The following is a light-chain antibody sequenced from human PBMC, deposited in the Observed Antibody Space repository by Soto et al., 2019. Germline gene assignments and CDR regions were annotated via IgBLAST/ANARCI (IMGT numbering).Light chain of an antibody. J-gene: IGKJ2*01. CDR1: QSISSW. CDR2: DAS. V-gene: IGKV1-5*01. CDR3: QQYNSYSPYT. Sequence: DIQMTQSPSTLSASVGDRVTITCRASQSISSWLAWYQQKPGKAPKLLIYDASSLESGVPSRFSGSGSGTEFTLTLSSLQPDDFATYYCQQYNSYSPYTFGQGTKLGIK.